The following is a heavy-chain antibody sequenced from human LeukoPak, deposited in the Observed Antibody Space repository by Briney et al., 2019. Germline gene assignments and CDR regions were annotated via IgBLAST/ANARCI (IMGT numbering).Heavy chain of an antibody. CDR1: GGSISSSSYY. J-gene: IGHJ5*02. CDR3: ARLLEWGAAAGIADWFDP. Sequence: PSETLSLTCTVSGGSISSSSYYWGWIRQPPGKGLEWIGSIYYSGSTYYNPSLKSRVTISVDTSKNQFSLKLSSVTAADTAVYYCARLLEWGAAAGIADWFDPWGQGTLVTVSS. V-gene: IGHV4-39*01. D-gene: IGHD6-13*01. CDR2: IYYSGST.